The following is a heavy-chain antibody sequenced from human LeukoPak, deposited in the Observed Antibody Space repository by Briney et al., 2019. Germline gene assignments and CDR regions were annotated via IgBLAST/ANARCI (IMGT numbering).Heavy chain of an antibody. Sequence: PGGSLRLSCAASGFTFRSYEMNWVRQAPRKGLQLVSYISTSGSAISYADSVKSRFTISRDNAKNSLYLQMNSLGAEDTAVYYCARGRVELSDAFDIWGQGTMVTVSS. CDR3: ARGRVELSDAFDI. CDR1: GFTFRSYE. CDR2: ISTSGSAI. V-gene: IGHV3-48*03. J-gene: IGHJ3*02. D-gene: IGHD1-26*01.